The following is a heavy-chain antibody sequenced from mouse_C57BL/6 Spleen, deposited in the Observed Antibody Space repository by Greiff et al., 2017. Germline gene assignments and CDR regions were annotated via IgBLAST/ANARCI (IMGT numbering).Heavy chain of an antibody. CDR3: AREGDYYGSSYGGAMDY. CDR1: GYTFTSYW. D-gene: IGHD1-1*01. Sequence: QVQLQQPGTELVKPGASVKLSCKASGYTFTSYWMHWVKQRPGQGLEWIGDINPSNGGTNYNEKFKSKATLTVDKSSSTAYMQLSSLTSEDSAVYYCAREGDYYGSSYGGAMDYWGQGTSVTVSS. V-gene: IGHV1-53*01. J-gene: IGHJ4*01. CDR2: INPSNGGT.